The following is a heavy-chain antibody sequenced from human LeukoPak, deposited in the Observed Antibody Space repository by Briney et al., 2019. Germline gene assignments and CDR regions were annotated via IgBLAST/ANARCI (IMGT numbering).Heavy chain of an antibody. CDR3: ARDLTTVVGLPYYYYYGMDV. V-gene: IGHV4-39*07. J-gene: IGHJ6*02. CDR1: GGSISSSSYY. CDR2: IYYSGST. Sequence: SETLSLTCTVSGGSISSSSYYWGWIRQPPGKGLEWIGSIYYSGSTYYNPSLKSRVTMSVDTSKNQFSLKLSSVTAADTAVYYCARDLTTVVGLPYYYYYGMDVWGQGTTVTVSS. D-gene: IGHD4-23*01.